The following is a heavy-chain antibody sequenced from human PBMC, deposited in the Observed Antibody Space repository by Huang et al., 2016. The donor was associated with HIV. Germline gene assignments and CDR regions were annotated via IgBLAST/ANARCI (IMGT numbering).Heavy chain of an antibody. J-gene: IGHJ4*02. CDR1: GFTVSGTY. D-gene: IGHD1-26*01. CDR3: ARGGNTVGYFDN. CDR2: IYSGGTT. Sequence: EVQLVESGGGLIQPGGSLRLSCAASGFTVSGTYMSWVRQAPRKGLEGVSVIYSGGTTYFADSGKGRFTFSRDNSKNTVYLQMNSLRADDKAVYYCARGGNTVGYFDNWGQGTLVTVSS. V-gene: IGHV3-53*01.